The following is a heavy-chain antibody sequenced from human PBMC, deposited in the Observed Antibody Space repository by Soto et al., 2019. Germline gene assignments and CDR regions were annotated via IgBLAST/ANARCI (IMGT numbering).Heavy chain of an antibody. CDR3: AKGRGYCSSTSCYVASDY. J-gene: IGHJ4*02. V-gene: IGHV3-23*01. CDR1: GFTFSSYA. D-gene: IGHD2-2*01. CDR2: ISSSGGST. Sequence: EVQLLESGGGLVQPGGSLRLSCAASGFTFSSYAMSWVRQAPGKGLEWVAAISSSGGSTFYADPVKGRFTISRDNSKTTLYLQMNSLGAEDTAVYYCAKGRGYCSSTSCYVASDYWGQGTLVTVSS.